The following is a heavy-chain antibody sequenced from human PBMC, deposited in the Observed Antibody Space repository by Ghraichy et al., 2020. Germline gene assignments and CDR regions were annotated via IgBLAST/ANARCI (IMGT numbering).Heavy chain of an antibody. V-gene: IGHV3-48*02. CDR1: GFIFSSYA. CDR3: ARRSCATTSCPVDY. D-gene: IGHD2-2*01. CDR2: ISPSGTSI. J-gene: IGHJ4*02. Sequence: GSLRLSCEASGFIFSSYAMKWVRQAPGKGLESVSFISPSGTSIYYADSLKGRFTISRDNARNSLFLQMNSLRDEDTALYYCARRSCATTSCPVDYWGQGTLVTVSS.